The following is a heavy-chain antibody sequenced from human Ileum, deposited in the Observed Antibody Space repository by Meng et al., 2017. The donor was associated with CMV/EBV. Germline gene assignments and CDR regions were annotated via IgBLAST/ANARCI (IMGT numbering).Heavy chain of an antibody. Sequence: LTMWVTSPGWCTPRERISCTLTVTCYSRTTTTYYLGGLRQPPGKGLEWIAIIYYSGTTYYNPSLKSRVTISVDTSKNQFSLKVYSVTAADTAIYYCARSRREDWFDPWGQGTLVTVSS. J-gene: IGHJ5*02. V-gene: IGHV4-39*07. CDR1: CYSRTTTTYY. CDR2: IYYSGTT. CDR3: ARSRREDWFDP. D-gene: IGHD1-26*01.